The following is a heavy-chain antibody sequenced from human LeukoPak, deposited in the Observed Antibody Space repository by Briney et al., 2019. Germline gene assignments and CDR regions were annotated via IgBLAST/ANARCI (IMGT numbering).Heavy chain of an antibody. Sequence: GGSLRLSCAASGFTFSSYWMHWVRQAPGKGLVWVSRINSDGSSTSCADSVKGRFTISRDNAKNTLYLQMNSLRAEDTAVYYCAREYWPYSSSSPFDYWGQGTLVTVSS. D-gene: IGHD6-6*01. CDR1: GFTFSSYW. CDR3: AREYWPYSSSSPFDY. J-gene: IGHJ4*02. CDR2: INSDGSST. V-gene: IGHV3-74*01.